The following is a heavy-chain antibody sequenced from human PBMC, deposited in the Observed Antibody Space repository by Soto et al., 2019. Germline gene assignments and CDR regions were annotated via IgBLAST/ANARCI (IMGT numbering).Heavy chain of an antibody. Sequence: QVHLVQSGAEVKKPGASVKVSCKGSGYGFTTYGITWVRQAPGQGLELMAWISAHNGNTNYAQKLQGRVTVTRDTSPSTAYMELRSLRSDDTAVYYCARGRYGDYWGQGALVTVSS. D-gene: IGHD1-1*01. CDR1: GYGFTTYG. CDR3: ARGRYGDY. V-gene: IGHV1-18*01. J-gene: IGHJ4*02. CDR2: ISAHNGNT.